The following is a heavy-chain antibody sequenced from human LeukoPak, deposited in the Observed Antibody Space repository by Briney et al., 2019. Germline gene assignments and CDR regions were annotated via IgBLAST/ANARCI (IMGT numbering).Heavy chain of an antibody. CDR2: ISSSGSTI. Sequence: PGGSLRLSCAASGFTFSDYYMSWIRQAPGKGLEWVSYISSSGSTIYYADSVKGRFTISRDNAKNSLYLQMNSLRAEDTAVYYCARDSFGSSWYMTRYYYYYMDVWGKGTTVTVSS. CDR1: GFTFSDYY. D-gene: IGHD6-13*01. V-gene: IGHV3-11*01. CDR3: ARDSFGSSWYMTRYYYYYMDV. J-gene: IGHJ6*03.